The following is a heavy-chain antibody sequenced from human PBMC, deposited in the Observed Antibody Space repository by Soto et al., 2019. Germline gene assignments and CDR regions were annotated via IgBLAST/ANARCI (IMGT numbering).Heavy chain of an antibody. J-gene: IGHJ5*02. CDR2: IYYSGST. D-gene: IGHD3-22*01. CDR1: GGSISSDY. V-gene: IGHV4-59*01. CDR3: ARGLSSYYDSSGYYYDWFDP. Sequence: SETLSLTCTVSGGSISSDYWSWIRQPPGKGLEWIGYIYYSGSTDYDPSLKSRVTISVDTSKNQFSLKLSSVTAADTAVYYCARGLSSYYDSSGYYYDWFDPWGQGTLVTVSS.